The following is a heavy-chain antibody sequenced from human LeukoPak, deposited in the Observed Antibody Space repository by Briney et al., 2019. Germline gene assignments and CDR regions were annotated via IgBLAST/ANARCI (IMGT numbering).Heavy chain of an antibody. J-gene: IGHJ6*03. V-gene: IGHV1-8*02. CDR1: VYLFTSYD. D-gene: IGHD5/OR15-5a*01. Sequence: ASVTVSCKSSVYLFTSYDINWVRQATGQGLEWMGWMNPYSGTTGYAQKFQGRVTMTRNTSITTAYMELSSLRSEDTAVYHCARGLSPYYYYYYMDVWGKGTTVTVSS. CDR2: MNPYSGTT. CDR3: ARGLSPYYYYYYMDV.